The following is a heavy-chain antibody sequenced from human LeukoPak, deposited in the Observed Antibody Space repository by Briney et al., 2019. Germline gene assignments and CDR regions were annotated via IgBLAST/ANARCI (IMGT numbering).Heavy chain of an antibody. V-gene: IGHV3-7*01. J-gene: IGHJ4*02. CDR3: ARDPHWGAGYFDF. Sequence: GGSLRLSCAASGFIFSSYWMSWVRQAPGKGLEWVANIKHDGSEKYYVDSVKGRFTISVDSAKRSLYLQMNSLKDEDTAAYYCARDPHWGAGYFDFWGQGALVTVSS. CDR2: IKHDGSEK. D-gene: IGHD1-26*01. CDR1: GFIFSSYW.